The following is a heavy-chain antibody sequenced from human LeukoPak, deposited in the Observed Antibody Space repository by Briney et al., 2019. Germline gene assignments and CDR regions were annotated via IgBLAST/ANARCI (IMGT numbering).Heavy chain of an antibody. CDR3: AAPPPRSYYYDSSGQLDC. Sequence: GGSLRLSCAASGFTFSSYWMHWVRQAPGKGLVWVSRINSDGSSTSYADSVKGRFTISRDNAKNTLYLQMNSLRAEDTAVYYCAAPPPRSYYYDSSGQLDCWGQGTLATVSS. J-gene: IGHJ4*02. V-gene: IGHV3-74*01. CDR1: GFTFSSYW. CDR2: INSDGSST. D-gene: IGHD3-22*01.